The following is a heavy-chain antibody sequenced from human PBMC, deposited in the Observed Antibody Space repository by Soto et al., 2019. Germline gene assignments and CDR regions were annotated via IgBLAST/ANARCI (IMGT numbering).Heavy chain of an antibody. CDR2: IYYTGST. Sequence: SETLSLTCTVSGGYISSYYWSWIRQPPGKGLEWIGYIYYTGSTNYNPSLKSRLTISVDTSKNQFSLKLSSVTAADTAVYYCARHVDAAAIGCWGQGTLVTVSS. V-gene: IGHV4-59*08. J-gene: IGHJ4*02. CDR3: ARHVDAAAIGC. D-gene: IGHD6-13*01. CDR1: GGYISSYY.